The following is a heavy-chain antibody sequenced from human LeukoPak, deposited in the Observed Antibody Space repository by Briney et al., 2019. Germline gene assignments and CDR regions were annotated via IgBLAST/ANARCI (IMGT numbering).Heavy chain of an antibody. CDR3: ARTSSSGLVGGYYFDY. V-gene: IGHV4-38-2*02. Sequence: SETLSLTCTVSGYFISSGYYWGWIRQPPGKGLQWIGSIHHSGSTYYNPSLKSRVTISVGTSKNQFSLKLSSVTAADTAVYYCARTSSSGLVGGYYFDYWGQGTLVTVSS. D-gene: IGHD6-19*01. J-gene: IGHJ4*02. CDR1: GYFISSGYY. CDR2: IHHSGST.